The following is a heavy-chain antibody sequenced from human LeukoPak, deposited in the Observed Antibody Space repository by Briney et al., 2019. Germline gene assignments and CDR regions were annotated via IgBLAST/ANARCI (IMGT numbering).Heavy chain of an antibody. D-gene: IGHD3-16*01. CDR3: TGGGAYFDY. Sequence: ETLSLTCILPGGSPAIYYWSCVRPPQGEGLGWIGYIYYIVRVNYNRSLKRRATISRAKSKTQFSRNLESVAAAHRTGYYFTGGGAYFDYWGQGTLGTVSS. CDR1: GGSPAIYY. V-gene: IGHV4-59*01. J-gene: IGHJ4*02. CDR2: IYYIVRV.